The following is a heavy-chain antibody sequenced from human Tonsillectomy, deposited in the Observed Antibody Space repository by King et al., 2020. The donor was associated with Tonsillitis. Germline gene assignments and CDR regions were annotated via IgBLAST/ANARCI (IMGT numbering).Heavy chain of an antibody. J-gene: IGHJ3*01. CDR1: GFTFSNAW. Sequence: EVQLVESGGGLVKPGGSLRLSCAASGFTFSNAWMSWVRQAPGKGLEWVGRIKSKTDGGTTDYAAPVKGRFTISSDDSKNKLYMQMNSLKTEDTAGYYCTTDTPRRPLYYYDSSGYYPWGQGTMVTVSS. CDR2: IKSKTDGGTT. V-gene: IGHV3-15*01. CDR3: TTDTPRRPLYYYDSSGYYP. D-gene: IGHD3-22*01.